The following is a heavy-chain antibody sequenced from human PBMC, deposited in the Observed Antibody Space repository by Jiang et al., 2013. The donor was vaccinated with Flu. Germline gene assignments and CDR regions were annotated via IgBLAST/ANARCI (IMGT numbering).Heavy chain of an antibody. V-gene: IGHV3-30*03. D-gene: IGHD3-3*01. CDR3: AREYYDFWTGPVPYYYGLDV. J-gene: IGHJ6*02. CDR2: ISYDGTDI. CDR1: GFSFSTYG. Sequence: VQLVESGGGVVQPGRSLRLSCATSGFSFSTYGMHWVRQAPGKGLEWVALISYDGTDIYYADSVRGRFTISRDNSKNILSLQMNNLRGDDTAVYYCAREYYDFWTGPVPYYYGLDVWGQGTTVTVSS.